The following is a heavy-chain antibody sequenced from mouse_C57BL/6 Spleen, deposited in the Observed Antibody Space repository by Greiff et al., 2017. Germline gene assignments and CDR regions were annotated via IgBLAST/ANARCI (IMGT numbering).Heavy chain of an antibody. CDR3: TRPSYYSNQYAMDY. CDR1: GFTFSSYA. J-gene: IGHJ4*01. V-gene: IGHV5-9-1*02. D-gene: IGHD2-5*01. Sequence: EVKLMESGEGLVQPGGSLKLSCAASGFTFSSYAMSWVRQTPEKRLEWVAYISSGGDYIYYADTVKGRFTISRDNARNTLYLQMSSLKSEDTAMYYCTRPSYYSNQYAMDYWGQGTSVTVSS. CDR2: ISSGGDYI.